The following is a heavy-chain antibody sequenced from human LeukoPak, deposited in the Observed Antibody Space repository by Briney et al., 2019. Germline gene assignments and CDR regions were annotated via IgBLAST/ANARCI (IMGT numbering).Heavy chain of an antibody. CDR3: ARGRFYLGMVSDAFDI. V-gene: IGHV4-30-4*08. CDR2: IYYSGST. J-gene: IGHJ3*02. D-gene: IGHD7-27*01. CDR1: GGSISSGGYY. Sequence: SETLSLTCTVSGGSISSGGYYWSWIRQHPGEGLEWIGYIYYSGSTYYNPSLKSRVTISVDTSKNQFSLKLSSVTAADTAVYYCARGRFYLGMVSDAFDIWGQGTMVTVSS.